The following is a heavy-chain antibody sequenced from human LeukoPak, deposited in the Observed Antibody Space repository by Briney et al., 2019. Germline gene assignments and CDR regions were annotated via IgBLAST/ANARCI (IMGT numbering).Heavy chain of an antibody. D-gene: IGHD6-19*01. J-gene: IGHJ4*02. Sequence: GGSLRLSCAASGFTFSSYAMSWVRQAPGKGLECVSAISGGGPVTYYTDSVKGRFTISRDNSKDTLYLEVNSLRAEDTAVYYCARRGSSGWYDYWGQGTLVTVSS. CDR1: GFTFSSYA. CDR2: ISGGGPVT. V-gene: IGHV3-23*01. CDR3: ARRGSSGWYDY.